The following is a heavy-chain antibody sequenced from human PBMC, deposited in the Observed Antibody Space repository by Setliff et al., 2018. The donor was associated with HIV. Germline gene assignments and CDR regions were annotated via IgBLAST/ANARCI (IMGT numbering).Heavy chain of an antibody. V-gene: IGHV3-48*01. D-gene: IGHD6-13*01. CDR2: IRGKSDII. J-gene: IGHJ3*02. CDR3: ARVGPLPSSSWYVAFDI. CDR1: GFAFSDNP. Sequence: GGSLRLSCVASSGFAFSDNPMNWVRQAPGKGLEWISHIRGKSDIIKYAESVMGRFTISRDNAKNSLYLQMNSLRAEDTAVYYCARVGPLPSSSWYVAFDIWGQGTMVTVSS.